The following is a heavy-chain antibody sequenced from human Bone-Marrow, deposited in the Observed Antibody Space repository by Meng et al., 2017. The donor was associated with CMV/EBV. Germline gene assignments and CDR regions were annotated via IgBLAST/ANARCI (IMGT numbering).Heavy chain of an antibody. J-gene: IGHJ6*02. CDR2: ITPFNGNT. D-gene: IGHD6-13*01. CDR1: GYTFTYRY. V-gene: IGHV1-45*02. Sequence: SVKVSCKASGYTFTYRYLHWVRQAPGQALEWMGWITPFNGNTNYAQKFQDRVTITRNTSISTAYMELSSLRSEDTAVYYCARRQTGIAAARGYYYGMDVWGQGTTVTVSS. CDR3: ARRQTGIAAARGYYYGMDV.